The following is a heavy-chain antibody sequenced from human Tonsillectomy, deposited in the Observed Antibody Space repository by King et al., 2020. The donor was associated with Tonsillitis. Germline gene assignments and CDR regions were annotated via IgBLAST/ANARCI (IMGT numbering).Heavy chain of an antibody. CDR2: INPNSGGT. CDR1: GYTFTDYY. CDR3: ARESSNWYNWFDP. Sequence: QLVQSGAEVKKPGASVKVSCKASGYTFTDYYGHWVRQAPGQGLEWMGWINPNSGGTNYAQKVQGRVTMTRDTSRRTAYMELGRLRSDETAVYYCARESSNWYNWFDPWGQGTLVTVSS. J-gene: IGHJ5*02. D-gene: IGHD6-13*01. V-gene: IGHV1-2*02.